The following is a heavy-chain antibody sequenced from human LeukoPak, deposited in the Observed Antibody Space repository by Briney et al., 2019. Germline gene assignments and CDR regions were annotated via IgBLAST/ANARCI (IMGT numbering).Heavy chain of an antibody. D-gene: IGHD2-2*01. J-gene: IGHJ4*02. Sequence: GGSLRLSCAASGFTFSSYAMEWVRQAPGKGLEWVSSITGSSDSIYYADSVKGRFTISRDNAKNSVYPQMSSLRAEDTAVYYCARLVCSTIPCYGKFYFDSWGQGTLVPVSS. CDR1: GFTFSSYA. V-gene: IGHV3-21*01. CDR2: ITGSSDSI. CDR3: ARLVCSTIPCYGKFYFDS.